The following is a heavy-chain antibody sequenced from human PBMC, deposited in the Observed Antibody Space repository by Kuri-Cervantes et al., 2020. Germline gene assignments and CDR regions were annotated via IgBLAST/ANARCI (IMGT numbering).Heavy chain of an antibody. CDR1: GYTFTNYA. D-gene: IGHD6-13*01. J-gene: IGHJ5*02. CDR2: TNAGNGNT. V-gene: IGHV1-3*01. Sequence: ASVKVSCKASGYTFTNYAMHWVRQAPGQRLEWMGWTNAGNGNTIYSQKFQGRVTITRDTSASTAYMELSSLRSEDTAVYYCARDSGIAAAGTVWFDPWGQGTLVTVSS. CDR3: ARDSGIAAAGTVWFDP.